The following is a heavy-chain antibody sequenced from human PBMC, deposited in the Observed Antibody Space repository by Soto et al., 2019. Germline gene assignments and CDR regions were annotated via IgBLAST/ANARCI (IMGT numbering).Heavy chain of an antibody. Sequence: SETLSLTCTVSGGSISSSSYYWGWIRQPPGKGREWIGSIYYSGSTYYNPSLKSRVTISVDTSKNQFSLKLSSVTAADTAVYYCARRSNYRINWFDPWGQGTLVTVSS. CDR3: ARRSNYRINWFDP. CDR2: IYYSGST. J-gene: IGHJ5*02. D-gene: IGHD4-4*01. CDR1: GGSISSSSYY. V-gene: IGHV4-39*01.